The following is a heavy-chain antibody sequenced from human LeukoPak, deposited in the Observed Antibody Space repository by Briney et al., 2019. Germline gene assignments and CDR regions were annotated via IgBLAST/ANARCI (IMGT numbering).Heavy chain of an antibody. V-gene: IGHV4-39*01. D-gene: IGHD3-3*01. CDR1: GGSISSSSAY. CDR3: ARHRDFWSGLDAFDI. Sequence: SETLSLTCTVSGGSISSSSAYWGWIRHPPGKGREWIGSIFFSGTTYYSPSLKSRVTISVDTSKNQCSLKLSSVTAADTAVYYCARHRDFWSGLDAFDIWGQGTMVTVSS. CDR2: IFFSGTT. J-gene: IGHJ3*02.